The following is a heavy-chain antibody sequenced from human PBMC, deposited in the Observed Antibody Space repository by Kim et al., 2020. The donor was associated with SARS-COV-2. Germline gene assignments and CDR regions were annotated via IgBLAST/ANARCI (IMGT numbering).Heavy chain of an antibody. J-gene: IGHJ3*02. Sequence: ADSVKGRFTISRDNAKNSLYLQMNSLRAEDTAVYYCARDVGADPHGAFDIWGQGTMVTVSS. CDR3: ARDVGADPHGAFDI. V-gene: IGHV3-11*06.